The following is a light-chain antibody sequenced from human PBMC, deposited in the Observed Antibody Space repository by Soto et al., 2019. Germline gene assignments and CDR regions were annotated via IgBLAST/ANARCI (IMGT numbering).Light chain of an antibody. V-gene: IGKV3D-7*01. Sequence: EIVLTQSPGTRSLSPGERATLSCRASQSIDSNYLSWYRQKHGQXPRLLISGASTRATGTPARFSGSGSGTDLTITISSLQPEDGEVYYGQQEYNLPFTFGQGTRLEIK. CDR1: QSIDSNY. CDR2: GAS. J-gene: IGKJ5*01. CDR3: QQEYNLPFT.